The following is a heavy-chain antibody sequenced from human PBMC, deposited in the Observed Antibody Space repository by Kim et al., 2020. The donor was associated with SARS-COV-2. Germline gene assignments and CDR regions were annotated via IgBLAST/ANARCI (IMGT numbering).Heavy chain of an antibody. Sequence: GGSLRLSCAASGFTVNNYWMHWVRQAPGKGLVWVSRINGDGSSTYYADSVKGRFTISRDDAKNTLYLQMNTMRAEDTAVYYCARAYVDYKPFDWWGQGSLVTVSS. CDR3: ARAYVDYKPFDW. CDR1: GFTVNNYW. D-gene: IGHD4-17*01. V-gene: IGHV3-74*01. J-gene: IGHJ4*02. CDR2: INGDGSST.